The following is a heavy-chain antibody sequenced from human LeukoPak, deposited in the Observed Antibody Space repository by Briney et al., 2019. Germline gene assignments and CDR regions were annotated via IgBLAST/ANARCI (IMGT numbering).Heavy chain of an antibody. J-gene: IGHJ4*02. V-gene: IGHV3-21*01. D-gene: IGHD1-26*01. CDR2: IDSSGTYT. CDR1: GFTFSNYW. Sequence: GGSLRLSCAGSGFTFSNYWISWVRQTPGKGLEWVSSIDSSGTYTHNADSLRGRFTISRDNARNSLYLQMNSLRTEDTAVYYCAKNVGISSFDYWGQGALVTVSS. CDR3: AKNVGISSFDY.